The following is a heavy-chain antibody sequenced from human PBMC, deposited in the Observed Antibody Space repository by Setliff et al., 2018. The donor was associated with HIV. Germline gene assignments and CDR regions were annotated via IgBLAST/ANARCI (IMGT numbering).Heavy chain of an antibody. Sequence: SETLSLTCTVSGGSMSTHYWSWIRQTPGKGLEWIGHIYTTGSTHYNPSLRSRVTIAIDTSKSHFSLRLKSVTAADTALYYCASGSPFDGFDMWGQGTMVTV. CDR1: GGSMSTHY. V-gene: IGHV4-59*11. D-gene: IGHD1-26*01. CDR2: IYTTGST. CDR3: ASGSPFDGFDM. J-gene: IGHJ3*02.